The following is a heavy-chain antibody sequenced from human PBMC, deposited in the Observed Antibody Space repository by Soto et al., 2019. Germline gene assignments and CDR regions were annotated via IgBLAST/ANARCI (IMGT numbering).Heavy chain of an antibody. V-gene: IGHV1-69*13. D-gene: IGHD3-9*01. J-gene: IGHJ4*02. CDR3: ARGRNILSGYPAYYLDY. Sequence: SVKVSCKASGGTFSSLDINWVRQAPGQGLEWMGGIIPISETTNYAQMFQGRVTITADESTSTAYMELSSLGSEDTAVYYCARGRNILSGYPAYYLDYWGQGPLVTASS. CDR2: IIPISETT. CDR1: GGTFSSLD.